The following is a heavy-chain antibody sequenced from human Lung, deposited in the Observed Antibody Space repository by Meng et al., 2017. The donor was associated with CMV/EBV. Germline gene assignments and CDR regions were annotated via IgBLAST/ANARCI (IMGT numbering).Heavy chain of an antibody. J-gene: IGHJ6*02. CDR2: IDWNGGRT. CDR3: VRDRIAYGLDV. CDR1: GFRFDDFG. Sequence: ESXKIPCAASGFRFDDFGMGWVRQAPGKGLEWISGIDWNGGRTVYADSVKGRFTISRDNAENSLYVQMNSLRDEDTAVYYCVRDRIAYGLDVWGQGTTVXVSS. D-gene: IGHD2-15*01. V-gene: IGHV3-20*04.